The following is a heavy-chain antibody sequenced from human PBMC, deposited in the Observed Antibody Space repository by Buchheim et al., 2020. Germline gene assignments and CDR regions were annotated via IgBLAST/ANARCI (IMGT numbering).Heavy chain of an antibody. CDR1: GGSISSSNW. J-gene: IGHJ4*02. D-gene: IGHD3-3*01. CDR3: ARRGFEKGKYDFWSGYYTGRHY. Sequence: QVQLQDSGPGLVKPSGTLSLTCAVSGGSISSSNWWSWVRQPPGQGLEWIGEIYHSGSTNYNPSLKSRVTISVDKSNNQFSLKLSSVTAADTAVYYCARRGFEKGKYDFWSGYYTGRHYWGQGTL. CDR2: IYHSGST. V-gene: IGHV4-4*02.